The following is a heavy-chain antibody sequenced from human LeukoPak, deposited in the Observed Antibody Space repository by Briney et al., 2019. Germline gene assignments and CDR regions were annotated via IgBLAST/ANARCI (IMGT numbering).Heavy chain of an antibody. D-gene: IGHD3-10*01. Sequence: SESLSLTCAVSGYSISSGYYWGWIRQPPGKGLEWIGSIYHSGSTYYNPSLKSRVTISVDTSKNQFSLKLSSVTAADTAVYYCARCISYGSGNWFDPWGQGTLVTVSS. CDR3: ARCISYGSGNWFDP. CDR2: IYHSGST. CDR1: GYSISSGYY. J-gene: IGHJ5*02. V-gene: IGHV4-38-2*01.